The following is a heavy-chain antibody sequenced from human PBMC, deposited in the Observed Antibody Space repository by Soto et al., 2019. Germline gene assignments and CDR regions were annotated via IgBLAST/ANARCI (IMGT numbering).Heavy chain of an antibody. Sequence: GGSLRLSCAASGFTFSDYYMSWIRQAPGKGLEWVSYISSSSSYTNYADSVKGRFTISRDNAKNSLYLQMNSLRAEDTAVYYCARQTPRSNWNPPSSDYWGQGTLVTVSS. CDR2: ISSSSSYT. CDR1: GFTFSDYY. D-gene: IGHD1-20*01. CDR3: ARQTPRSNWNPPSSDY. J-gene: IGHJ4*02. V-gene: IGHV3-11*06.